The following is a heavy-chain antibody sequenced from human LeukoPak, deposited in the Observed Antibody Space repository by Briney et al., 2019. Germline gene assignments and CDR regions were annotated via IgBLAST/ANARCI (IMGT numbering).Heavy chain of an antibody. CDR1: GGSFSSYF. CDR3: AREVLWFGELVYYYYYYMDV. D-gene: IGHD3-10*01. V-gene: IGHV4-4*07. CDR2: IYPSGNT. J-gene: IGHJ6*03. Sequence: SETLSLTCSISGGSFSSYFWSWVRQPAGKGLEWIGRIYPSGNTNYNPSLKSRVTLSVDTSKNQFSLKLSSVTAADTAVYYCAREVLWFGELVYYYYYYMDVWGKGTTVTISS.